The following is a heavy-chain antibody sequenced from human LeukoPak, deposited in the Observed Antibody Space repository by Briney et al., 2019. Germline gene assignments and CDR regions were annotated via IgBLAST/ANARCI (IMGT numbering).Heavy chain of an antibody. D-gene: IGHD6-13*01. CDR3: AKGGSSSWRNYYYGMDV. Sequence: GGSLRLSCAASGFTFSSYWMSWVRQAPGKGLEWVAVISYDGTNKYYADSVKGRFTISRDNSKNTLYLQMNSLRAEDTAVYYCAKGGSSSWRNYYYGMDVWGQGTTVTVSS. CDR1: GFTFSSYW. CDR2: ISYDGTNK. V-gene: IGHV3-30*18. J-gene: IGHJ6*02.